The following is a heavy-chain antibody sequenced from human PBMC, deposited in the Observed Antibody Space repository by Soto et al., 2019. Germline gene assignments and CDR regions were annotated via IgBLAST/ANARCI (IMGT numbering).Heavy chain of an antibody. J-gene: IGHJ6*02. Sequence: SETMSLTCTASGGSISNGGYYWTWIRQHPGKGLEWIGYIYYSGSTYYNPSLKSRVTISVDTSKNQFSLKLTSVTAADTAVYYCARAGTDFWSGHEGMDVWGQGTTVTVSS. D-gene: IGHD3-3*01. V-gene: IGHV4-31*03. CDR1: GGSISNGGYY. CDR3: ARAGTDFWSGHEGMDV. CDR2: IYYSGST.